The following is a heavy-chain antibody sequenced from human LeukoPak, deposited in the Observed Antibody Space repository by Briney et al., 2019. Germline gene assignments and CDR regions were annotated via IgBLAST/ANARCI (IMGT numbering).Heavy chain of an antibody. CDR3: ARDRTSSGWYGVDP. V-gene: IGHV4-31*03. CDR2: IHHSGST. D-gene: IGHD6-19*01. CDR1: GASMASGGHY. J-gene: IGHJ5*02. Sequence: SETLSLTCTVSGASMASGGHYWGWIRQHPEKGLEWIGYIHHSGSTHYDPSLKSRVTISVDTSKNQFSLKLSSVTAADTAVYYCARDRTSSGWYGVDPWGQGTLVTVSS.